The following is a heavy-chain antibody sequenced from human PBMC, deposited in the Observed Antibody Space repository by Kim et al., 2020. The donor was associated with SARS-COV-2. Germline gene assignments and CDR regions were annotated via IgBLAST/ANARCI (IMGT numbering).Heavy chain of an antibody. V-gene: IGHV3-21*01. Sequence: GGSLRLSCAASGFTFSSYSMNWVRQAPGKGLEWVSSISSSSSYIYYADSVKGRFTISRDNAKNSLYLQMNSLRAEDTAVYYCASLSWVSYVDCTNGVCPSGMDVWGQGTTVTVSS. CDR1: GFTFSSYS. D-gene: IGHD2-8*01. CDR3: ASLSWVSYVDCTNGVCPSGMDV. CDR2: ISSSSSYI. J-gene: IGHJ6*02.